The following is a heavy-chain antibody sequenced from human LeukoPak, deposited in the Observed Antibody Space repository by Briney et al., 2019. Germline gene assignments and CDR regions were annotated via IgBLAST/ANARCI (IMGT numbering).Heavy chain of an antibody. CDR3: ARGFCSGGRCHFDY. D-gene: IGHD2-15*01. V-gene: IGHV3-48*03. J-gene: IGHJ4*02. Sequence: GGSLRLSSAASGFTFSYYQMNWVRQAPGKGLEWISYISGSGSTTYFADSVKGRFTISRDNAKKSMYLQMNSLRDEDTAVYYCARGFCSGGRCHFDYWGQGTLVTVSS. CDR2: ISGSGSTT. CDR1: GFTFSYYQ.